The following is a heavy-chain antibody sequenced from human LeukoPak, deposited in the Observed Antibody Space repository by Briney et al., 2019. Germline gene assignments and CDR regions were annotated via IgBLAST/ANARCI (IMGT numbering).Heavy chain of an antibody. Sequence: SETLSPTCAVYGGSFSGYYWSWIRQPPGKGLEWIGEINHSGSTNYNPSLKSRVTISVDTSKNQFSLKLSSVTAADTAVYYCARRRRLLWFGELLGGPIDYWGQGTLVTVSS. CDR2: INHSGST. V-gene: IGHV4-34*01. J-gene: IGHJ4*02. D-gene: IGHD3-10*01. CDR1: GGSFSGYY. CDR3: ARRRRLLWFGELLGGPIDY.